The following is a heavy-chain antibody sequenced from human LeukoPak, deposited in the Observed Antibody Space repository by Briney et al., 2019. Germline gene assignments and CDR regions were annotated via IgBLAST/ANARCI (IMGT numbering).Heavy chain of an antibody. V-gene: IGHV3-21*01. D-gene: IGHD3-3*01. Sequence: GGSLRLSCAASGFTFSSYSMNWVRQAPGKGLEWVSSINSSSSYIYYADSVKGRFTISRDNAKNSLYLQMNSLRAEDTAVYYCARDNDFWSGYYISPMSYWGQGTLVTVSS. J-gene: IGHJ4*02. CDR3: ARDNDFWSGYYISPMSY. CDR1: GFTFSSYS. CDR2: INSSSSYI.